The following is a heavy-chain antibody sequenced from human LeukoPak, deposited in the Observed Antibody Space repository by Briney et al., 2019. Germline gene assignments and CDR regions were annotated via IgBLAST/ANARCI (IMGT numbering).Heavy chain of an antibody. CDR1: GGTFSSYA. CDR3: ASPCSGGSCYEGYFDY. V-gene: IGHV1-69*13. Sequence: GASVKVSCKASGGTFSSYAIGWVRQAPGQGLEWTGGIIPIFGTASYAQKFQGRVTITADESTSTAYMELSSLRSEDTAVYYCASPCSGGSCYEGYFDYWGQGTLVTVSS. J-gene: IGHJ4*02. CDR2: IIPIFGTA. D-gene: IGHD2-15*01.